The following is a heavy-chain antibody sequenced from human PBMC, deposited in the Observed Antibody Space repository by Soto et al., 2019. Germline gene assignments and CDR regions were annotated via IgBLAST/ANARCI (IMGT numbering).Heavy chain of an antibody. D-gene: IGHD3-16*02. CDR1: EDTDPNFV. J-gene: IGHJ6*02. CDR2: IFPKFGTT. Sequence: ASVKASGKAPEDTDPNFVIGWFGRAPGQGLEWMGGIFPKFGTTYSAQKLQDRLTITADESTSTVYMQLSSLRLDDTAVYYCEAEMTFGKLSVVWGQGTTVTVS. V-gene: IGHV1-69*13. CDR3: EAEMTFGKLSVV.